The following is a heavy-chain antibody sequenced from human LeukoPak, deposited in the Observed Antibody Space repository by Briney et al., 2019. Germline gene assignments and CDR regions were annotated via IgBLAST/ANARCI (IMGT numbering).Heavy chain of an antibody. CDR2: IIPIFGTA. Sequence: SVKVSCKASGGTFSSYAISWVRQAPGQGLEWMGGIIPIFGTANYAQKFQGRVTITADESTSTAYMELSSLRSDDTAVYYCARDWDVGSTPPRYWGQGTLVTVSS. D-gene: IGHD6-13*01. CDR3: ARDWDVGSTPPRY. J-gene: IGHJ4*02. CDR1: GGTFSSYA. V-gene: IGHV1-69*13.